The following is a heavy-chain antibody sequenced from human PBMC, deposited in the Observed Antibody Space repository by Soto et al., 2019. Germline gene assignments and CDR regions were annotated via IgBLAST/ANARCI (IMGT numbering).Heavy chain of an antibody. CDR2: IFGDDDK. CDR1: GFSLSTSGVG. CDR3: AHRLRATGTNNWFDP. V-gene: IGHV2-5*02. Sequence: QITLKESGPTLVKPTQTLTLTCTFSGFSLSTSGVGVGWIRQPPGKALEWLALIFGDDDKRYSPSLKSRLTITKDTSKNQVVLTMTNMDPVDTATYYCAHRLRATGTNNWFDPWGQGTLVTVSS. D-gene: IGHD1-1*01. J-gene: IGHJ5*02.